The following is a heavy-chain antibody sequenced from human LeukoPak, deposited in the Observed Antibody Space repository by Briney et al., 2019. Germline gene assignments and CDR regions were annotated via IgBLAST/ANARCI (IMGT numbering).Heavy chain of an antibody. CDR2: ISGTGTTI. J-gene: IGHJ4*02. D-gene: IGHD3-22*01. V-gene: IGHV3-11*04. CDR3: AVQITMIVVVPYFDY. CDR1: GLTFSDYY. Sequence: PGGSLRLSCAASGLTFSDYYMTWIRQAPGKRLEWVSSISGTGTTIYSADSVRGRFTVSRDNARNSLFLHMNSLRAEDTAVYYCAVQITMIVVVPYFDYWGQGTLVTVSS.